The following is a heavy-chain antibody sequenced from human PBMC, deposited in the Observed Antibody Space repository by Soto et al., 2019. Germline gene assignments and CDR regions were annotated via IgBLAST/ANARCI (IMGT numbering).Heavy chain of an antibody. Sequence: EVPLVESWGGLVKPGGSLRLSCAASGFTFSRYRMNWGRQAPGQGLEWVSSISSSSSYIYYADSVKGRFTISRDNAKNSLYLQMNSLRAEDTAVYYCARGPLLFDRSGYRGYYFDYWGQGTLVTVSS. CDR1: GFTFSRYR. V-gene: IGHV3-21*01. CDR3: ARGPLLFDRSGYRGYYFDY. J-gene: IGHJ4*02. CDR2: ISSSSSYI. D-gene: IGHD3-22*01.